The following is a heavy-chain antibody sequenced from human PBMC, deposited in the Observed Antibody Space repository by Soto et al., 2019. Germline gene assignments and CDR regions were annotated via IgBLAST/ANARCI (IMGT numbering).Heavy chain of an antibody. Sequence: QVQLVQSGAEVKKPGSSVKVSCKASGGTFSSYAISWVRQAPGQGLEWMGGIIPIFGTANYAQKFQGRVTITADESTSTAYMELSSLRSEDTSVYYCASHSVYVWGRNPYYYYGIDVWGQGTTVTVSS. V-gene: IGHV1-69*01. J-gene: IGHJ6*02. CDR2: IIPIFGTA. CDR1: GGTFSSYA. D-gene: IGHD3-16*01. CDR3: ASHSVYVWGRNPYYYYGIDV.